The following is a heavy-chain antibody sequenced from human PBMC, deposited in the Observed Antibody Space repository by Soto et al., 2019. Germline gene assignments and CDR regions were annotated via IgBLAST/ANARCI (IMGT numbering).Heavy chain of an antibody. CDR1: CYTFTNYG. D-gene: IGHD1-26*01. CDR3: ASRSGQLPYYFDY. J-gene: IGHJ4*02. V-gene: IGHV1-18*01. CDR2: ISTHNGNT. Sequence: SAKVSFKASCYTFTNYGITWVRQAPGQGLELMGWISTHNGNTNYAQKFQGRVTLTRDTSTSTAYMELRSLRSDDKAVYYCASRSGQLPYYFDYWGQGTLVTVYS.